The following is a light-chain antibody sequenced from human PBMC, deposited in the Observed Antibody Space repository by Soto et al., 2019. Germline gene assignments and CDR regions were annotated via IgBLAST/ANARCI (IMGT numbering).Light chain of an antibody. J-gene: IGKJ1*01. CDR2: GAS. Sequence: EIVLTQSPGTLSLSPGERVTLSCRASQSVSSNFLAWYQQKPGQAPRLLIYGASNRAAGIPDRFSGSGSGTDFTLTISRLEPEDFGVYYCHQYSSSRRTFGQGTKVDIK. CDR3: HQYSSSRRT. CDR1: QSVSSNF. V-gene: IGKV3-20*01.